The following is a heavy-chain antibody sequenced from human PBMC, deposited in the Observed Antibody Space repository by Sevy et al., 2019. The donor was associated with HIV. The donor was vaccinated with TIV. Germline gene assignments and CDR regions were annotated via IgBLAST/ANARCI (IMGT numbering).Heavy chain of an antibody. CDR3: ARASDYYGMDV. V-gene: IGHV4-61*01. Sequence: SETLSLTCTVSGGTVSSGSYYWSGIRQPPGKGLEWIGYIYYSGSTNYNPSLKSRVTISVDTSKNQFSLKLSSVTAADTAVYYCARASDYYGMDVWGQGTTVTVSS. CDR2: IYYSGST. J-gene: IGHJ6*02. CDR1: GGTVSSGSYY.